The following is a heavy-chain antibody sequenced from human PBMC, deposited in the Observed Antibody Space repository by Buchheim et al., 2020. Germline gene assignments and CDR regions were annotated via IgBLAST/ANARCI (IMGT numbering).Heavy chain of an antibody. Sequence: QVQLVESGGGVVQPGRSLRLSCAASGFTFSSYGMHWVRQAPGKGLEWVAVISYDGSNKYYADSVKGRFTISRDNSKNTLYLQMNSLRTEDSAIYYCAKDHPLLRLYYYYGMDVWGQGTT. CDR1: GFTFSSYG. CDR2: ISYDGSNK. CDR3: AKDHPLLRLYYYYGMDV. V-gene: IGHV3-30*18. J-gene: IGHJ6*02.